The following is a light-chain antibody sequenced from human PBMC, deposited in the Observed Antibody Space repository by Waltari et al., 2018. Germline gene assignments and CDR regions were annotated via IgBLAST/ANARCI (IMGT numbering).Light chain of an antibody. J-gene: IGKJ2*01. V-gene: IGKV3-15*01. Sequence: EIVMTQSPATLSVSPGESVPLSCRASQSVSSNLAWYQQKPGQAPRVLIYAASTRATGIPARFSGSGSGTEFTLTISSLQSEDFAVYYCQQYNNWPPMYTFGQGTKLEIK. CDR2: AAS. CDR3: QQYNNWPPMYT. CDR1: QSVSSN.